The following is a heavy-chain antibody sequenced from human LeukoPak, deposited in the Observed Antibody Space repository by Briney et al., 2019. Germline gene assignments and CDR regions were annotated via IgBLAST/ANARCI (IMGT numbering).Heavy chain of an antibody. CDR2: IYTSGST. J-gene: IGHJ4*02. V-gene: IGHV4-4*09. Sequence: SETLSLTCTVSGGSISSYYWSWIRQPPGKGLEWIGYIYTSGSTNYNPSLKSRVTISVDTSKNQFSLKLSSVTAADTAVYYCARSRVATAFGYWGQGTLVTVSS. CDR1: GGSISSYY. CDR3: ARSRVATAFGY. D-gene: IGHD5-18*01.